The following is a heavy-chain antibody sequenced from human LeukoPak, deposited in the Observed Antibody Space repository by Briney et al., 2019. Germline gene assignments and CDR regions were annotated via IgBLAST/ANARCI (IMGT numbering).Heavy chain of an antibody. CDR1: GYSFTTNG. Sequence: GASVKVSCKASGYSFTTNGISWVRQAPGQGLEWMGWISGNSGRTDYSPKLQDRVTMTTDTSTSTAYMELRSLTSADTGTYYCARVGSAYGDPLEYEYWGQGTLVTVSS. CDR2: ISGNSGRT. V-gene: IGHV1-18*01. J-gene: IGHJ4*02. D-gene: IGHD4-17*01. CDR3: ARVGSAYGDPLEYEY.